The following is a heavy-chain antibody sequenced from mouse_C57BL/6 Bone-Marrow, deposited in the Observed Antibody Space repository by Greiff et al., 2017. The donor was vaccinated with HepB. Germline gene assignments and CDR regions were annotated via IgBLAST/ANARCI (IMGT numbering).Heavy chain of an antibody. J-gene: IGHJ3*01. Sequence: EVQLQQSGTVLARPGASVKMSCKTSGYTFTSYWMHWVKQRPGQGLEWIGAIYPGNSDTSYNQKFKGKAKLTAVTSASTAYMELSSLTNEDSAVYYCTRPSFADWGQGTLVTVSA. V-gene: IGHV1-5*01. CDR1: GYTFTSYW. CDR3: TRPSFAD. CDR2: IYPGNSDT.